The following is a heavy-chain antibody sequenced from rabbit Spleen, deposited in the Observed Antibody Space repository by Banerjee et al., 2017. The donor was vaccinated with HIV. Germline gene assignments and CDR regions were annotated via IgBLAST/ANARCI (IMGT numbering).Heavy chain of an antibody. CDR1: GFAFSSYG. CDR2: IDLVFGST. D-gene: IGHD1-1*01. CDR3: VRGASSSGYYNL. V-gene: IGHV1S47*01. J-gene: IGHJ4*01. Sequence: QEQLVESGGGLVQPGGSLKLSCKASGFAFSSYGVSWVRQAPGKGLEWIGYIDLVFGSTYYASWVNGRFTIYSQNAQNTLYLQLNSLTVADTATYFCVRGASSSGYYNLWGPGTLVTVS.